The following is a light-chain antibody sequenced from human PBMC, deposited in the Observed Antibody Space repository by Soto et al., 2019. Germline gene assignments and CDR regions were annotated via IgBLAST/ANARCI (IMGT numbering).Light chain of an antibody. CDR3: QQRSDWPPLS. J-gene: IGKJ4*01. V-gene: IGKV3-11*01. CDR1: QSVSTY. CDR2: DAS. Sequence: ETVLTQSPATLSLSPGERATLSCRASQSVSTYLAWYQHKPCQAPMLLIYDASNRATGIPARFSGSGSGTDFTLTISSLEPEAFAVYYCQQRSDWPPLSFGGGTKVEIK.